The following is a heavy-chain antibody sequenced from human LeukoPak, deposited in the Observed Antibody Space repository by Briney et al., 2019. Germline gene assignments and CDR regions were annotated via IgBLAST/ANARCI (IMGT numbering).Heavy chain of an antibody. CDR3: ARSYGGKAPDMRRPIDY. D-gene: IGHD4-23*01. CDR2: MNPNSGNT. CDR1: GYTFTSYG. J-gene: IGHJ4*02. Sequence: ASVKVSCKASGYTFTSYGISWVRQATGQGLEWMGWMNPNSGNTGYAQKFQGRVTITRNTSISTAYMELSSLRSEDTAVYYCARSYGGKAPDMRRPIDYWGQGTLVTVSS. V-gene: IGHV1-8*03.